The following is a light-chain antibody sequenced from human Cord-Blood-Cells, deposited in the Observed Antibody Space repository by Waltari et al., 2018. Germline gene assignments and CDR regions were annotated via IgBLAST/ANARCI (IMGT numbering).Light chain of an antibody. CDR2: DVS. CDR1: SSHVGGYNY. V-gene: IGLV2-11*01. J-gene: IGLJ2*01. Sequence: QSALTQPRSVSGSPGQSVTISCTGTSSHVGGYNYVSWYQQHPGKAPKLMIYDVSKRPSGVPDRFSGSKSGNTASLTISGLQAEDEADYYCCSYAGSYTFEVFGGGTKLTVL. CDR3: CSYAGSYTFEV.